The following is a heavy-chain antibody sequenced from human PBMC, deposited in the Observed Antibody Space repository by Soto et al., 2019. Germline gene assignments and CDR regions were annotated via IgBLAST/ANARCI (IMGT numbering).Heavy chain of an antibody. CDR2: LSGSGGNT. Sequence: GGSLRLSCAASGFTFSNYAMNWVRQAPGKGLEWVSTLSGSGGNTYYADSVKGRFTISRDNSRNTLDLQMNSLRAEDTAVYYCTRYFLSTEPGDRAEDDYWGQGTLVTVSS. J-gene: IGHJ4*02. D-gene: IGHD3-9*01. CDR1: GFTFSNYA. CDR3: TRYFLSTEPGDRAEDDY. V-gene: IGHV3-23*01.